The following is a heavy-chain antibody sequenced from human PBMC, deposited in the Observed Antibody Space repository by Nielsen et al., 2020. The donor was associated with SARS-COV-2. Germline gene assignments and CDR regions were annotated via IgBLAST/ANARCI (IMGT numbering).Heavy chain of an antibody. Sequence: SLKISCAASGFTFDDYAMHWVRQAPGKGLEWVSGISWNSGSIGYADSVKGRFTISRDNAKNSLYLQMNSLRADDTAVYYCARASSGSYLYYFDYWGQGTLVTVSS. V-gene: IGHV3-9*01. J-gene: IGHJ4*02. CDR1: GFTFDDYA. CDR2: ISWNSGSI. CDR3: ARASSGSYLYYFDY. D-gene: IGHD1-26*01.